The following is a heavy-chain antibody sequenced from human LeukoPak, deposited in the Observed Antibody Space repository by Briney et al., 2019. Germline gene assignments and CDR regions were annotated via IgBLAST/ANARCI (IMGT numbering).Heavy chain of an antibody. D-gene: IGHD3-22*01. J-gene: IGHJ3*02. V-gene: IGHV3-73*01. CDR1: GFTFSGSA. CDR3: TRPHDSSGYYYYAFDI. Sequence: PGGSLRLSCAASGFTFSGSAMHWVRQASGKGLEWVGRIRSKANSYATAYAASVKGRFTISRDDSKNTAYLQMNSLKTEDTAVYYCTRPHDSSGYYYYAFDIWGQGTMVTVSS. CDR2: IRSKANSYAT.